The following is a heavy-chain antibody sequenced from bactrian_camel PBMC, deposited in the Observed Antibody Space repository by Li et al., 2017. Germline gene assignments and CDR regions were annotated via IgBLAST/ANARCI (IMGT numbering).Heavy chain of an antibody. CDR1: ADAYDSAC. Sequence: VQLVESGGGSVQAGGSLRLSCTASADAYDSACMGWFRQADGKEREGVATIDSDGNTNYADSVKGRFSISRDGTKNTMALQMNMLKSGDTDMYYCAAGICTIRDVNLGWKNPFGYWGQGTQVTVS. CDR2: IDSDGNT. CDR3: AAGICTIRDVNLGWKNPFGY. V-gene: IGHV3S55*01. D-gene: IGHD2*01. J-gene: IGHJ6*01.